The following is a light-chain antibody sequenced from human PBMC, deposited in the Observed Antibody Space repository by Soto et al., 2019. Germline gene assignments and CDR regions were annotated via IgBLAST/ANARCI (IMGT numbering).Light chain of an antibody. CDR1: SSDVGGYNY. CDR2: DVS. CDR3: SSYTTSNTRQIV. J-gene: IGLJ1*01. Sequence: QSALTQPASVSGSPGQSITISCTGTSSDVGGYNYVSWYQHHPGKAPKLMIFDVSNRPSGVSNRFSGSKSGNTASRTISGLQPEDEADYYGSSYTTSNTRQIVFGTGTKVTVL. V-gene: IGLV2-14*03.